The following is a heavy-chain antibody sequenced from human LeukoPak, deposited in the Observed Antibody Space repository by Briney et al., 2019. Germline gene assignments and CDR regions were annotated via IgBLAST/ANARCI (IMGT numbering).Heavy chain of an antibody. CDR3: ARERGNYDSSGLFDP. V-gene: IGHV1-3*01. Sequence: GASVKVSCKASGYTFTSYGISWVRQAPGQRLEWMGWINAGNGNTKYSQKFQGRVTITRDTSASTAYMELSSLRSEDTAVYYCARERGNYDSSGLFDPWGQGTLVTVSS. CDR1: GYTFTSYG. CDR2: INAGNGNT. J-gene: IGHJ5*02. D-gene: IGHD3-22*01.